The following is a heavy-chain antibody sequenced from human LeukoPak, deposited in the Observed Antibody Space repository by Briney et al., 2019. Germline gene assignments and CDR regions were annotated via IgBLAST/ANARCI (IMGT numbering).Heavy chain of an antibody. CDR2: ISSSSSYI. J-gene: IGHJ4*02. D-gene: IGHD3-10*01. V-gene: IGHV3-21*01. Sequence: GGSLRLSCAASGFTFSSYSMNWVRQAPGKGLEWVSSISSSSSYIYYADSVKGRFTISRDNAKNSLYLQMNSLRAEDTAVYYCARGLTYYYGSGVTEADYWGQGTLVTVSS. CDR1: GFTFSSYS. CDR3: ARGLTYYYGSGVTEADY.